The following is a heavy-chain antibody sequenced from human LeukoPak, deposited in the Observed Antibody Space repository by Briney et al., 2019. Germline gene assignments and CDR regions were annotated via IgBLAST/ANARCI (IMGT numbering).Heavy chain of an antibody. J-gene: IGHJ6*03. CDR3: ARAYYDFWSGYYYYYYYMDV. CDR2: IYYSGST. D-gene: IGHD3-3*01. V-gene: IGHV4-39*07. Sequence: SETLSLTCTVSGGSISSSSYYWGWIRQPPGKGLEWIGSIYYSGSTYYNPSLKSRVTISVDTSKNQFSLKLSSVTAADTAVYYCARAYYDFWSGYYYYYYYMDVWGKGTTVTVSS. CDR1: GGSISSSSYY.